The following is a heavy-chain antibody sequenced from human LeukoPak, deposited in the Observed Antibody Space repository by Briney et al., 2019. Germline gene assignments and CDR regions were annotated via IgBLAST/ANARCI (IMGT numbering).Heavy chain of an antibody. D-gene: IGHD6-19*01. V-gene: IGHV5-51*03. CDR2: IYPGDSDT. J-gene: IGHJ4*02. CDR3: ASESSGWYGGVDY. CDR1: GYSFINYW. Sequence: GESLKISCKGSGYSFINYWIGWVRQMPGKGLEWMGIIYPGDSDTRYSPSFQGQVTISADKSISTAYLQWSSLKASDTAMYYCASESSGWYGGVDYWGQGTLVIVSS.